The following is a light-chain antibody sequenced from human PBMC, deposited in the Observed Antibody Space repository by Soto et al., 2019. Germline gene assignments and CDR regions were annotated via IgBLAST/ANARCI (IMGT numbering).Light chain of an antibody. CDR3: QQDGYSQFT. J-gene: IGKJ3*01. Sequence: EIVLMQSPGTLSLSPGEGATLSCRASQSVNSNYLAWYQQKPGQAPTVLIFDTSRRATGVPDRFSGSGSGTDFPLTIRRLEPDAFALYYCQQDGYSQFTFGPGTKVNI. V-gene: IGKV3-20*01. CDR2: DTS. CDR1: QSVNSNY.